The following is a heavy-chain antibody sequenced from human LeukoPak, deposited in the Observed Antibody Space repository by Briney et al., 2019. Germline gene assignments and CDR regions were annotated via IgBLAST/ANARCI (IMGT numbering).Heavy chain of an antibody. CDR2: LYYCGSP. J-gene: IGHJ4*02. CDR3: ASIAYCGGDCYSGYFDY. V-gene: IGHV4-59*01. Sequence: SEPLSLTCTVSGGSISSYLWSWIPQPPGKGLEWRGYLYYCGSPNYNHPLKSRVTISVDPSKNKLSLKLSSVTAAGTAVYYCASIAYCGGDCYSGYFDYWGQGTLVTVSS. CDR1: GGSISSYL. D-gene: IGHD2-21*02.